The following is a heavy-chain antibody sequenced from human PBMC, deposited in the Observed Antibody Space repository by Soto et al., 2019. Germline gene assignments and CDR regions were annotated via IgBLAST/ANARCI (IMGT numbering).Heavy chain of an antibody. J-gene: IGHJ6*02. CDR2: ISYDGSNK. V-gene: IGHV3-30*18. Sequence: PGGSLRLSCAASGFTFSSYGMHWVRQAPGKGLEWVAVISYDGSNKYYADSVKGRFTISRDNSKNTLYLQMNSLRAEDTAVYYCAKDNPLRYSSGWYGRGYYYYGMDVWGQGTTVTVSS. D-gene: IGHD6-19*01. CDR1: GFTFSSYG. CDR3: AKDNPLRYSSGWYGRGYYYYGMDV.